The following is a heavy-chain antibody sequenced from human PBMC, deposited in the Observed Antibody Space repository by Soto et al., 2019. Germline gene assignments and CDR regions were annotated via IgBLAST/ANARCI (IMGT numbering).Heavy chain of an antibody. D-gene: IGHD6-19*01. CDR2: SYWDDDK. V-gene: IGHV2-5*02. CDR1: GFSLTTIGVG. Sequence: QITLKESGPTLVKPTQTLTLTCTFSGFSLTTIGVGVGGIRQPPGKALEWLALSYWDDDKHYSTSLKSRLTITTVTAKSHVVLTITNMDPLDTATYYSAHRPRGNRGWGTFDYWGQGILVTVTS. CDR3: AHRPRGNRGWGTFDY. J-gene: IGHJ4*02.